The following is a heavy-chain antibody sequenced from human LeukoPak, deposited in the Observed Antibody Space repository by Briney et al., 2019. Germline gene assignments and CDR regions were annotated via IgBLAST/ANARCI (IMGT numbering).Heavy chain of an antibody. Sequence: PRGSLRLFCAASGLTFTTYAMSWVRQAPGKGPEWVSGISGGGDRTYYTDSVKGRFAISRDNSKNTVYLQMNSLRAEDTAVYFCAKDRRDCSAITCSKYFYDLRGRGTLVTVSS. J-gene: IGHJ2*01. V-gene: IGHV3-23*01. CDR2: ISGGGDRT. CDR1: GLTFTTYA. D-gene: IGHD2-2*01. CDR3: AKDRRDCSAITCSKYFYDL.